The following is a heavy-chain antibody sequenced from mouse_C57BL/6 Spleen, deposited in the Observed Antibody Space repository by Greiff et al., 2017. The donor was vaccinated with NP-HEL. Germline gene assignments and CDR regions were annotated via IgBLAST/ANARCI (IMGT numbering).Heavy chain of an antibody. D-gene: IGHD2-3*01. V-gene: IGHV10-1*01. J-gene: IGHJ1*03. Sequence: EVKLVESGGGLVQPKGSLKLSCAASGFSFNTYAMNWVRQAPGKGLEWVARIRSKSNNYATYYADSVKDRFTISRDDSESMLYLQMNNLKTEDTAMYYCVSQGGGYYEYFDVWGTGTTVTVSS. CDR2: IRSKSNNYAT. CDR1: GFSFNTYA. CDR3: VSQGGGYYEYFDV.